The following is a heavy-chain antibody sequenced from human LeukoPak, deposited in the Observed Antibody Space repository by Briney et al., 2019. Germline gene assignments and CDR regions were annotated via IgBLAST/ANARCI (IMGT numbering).Heavy chain of an antibody. D-gene: IGHD4-17*01. J-gene: IGHJ4*02. CDR2: IRSKALGGTT. CDR3: TRRRATVTTWHFDY. CDR1: GFTFCDYA. Sequence: GGSLRLSCTASGFTFCDYAMSGVRQATGQGRDWVGFIRSKALGGTTEYAASVKGRFTVSRDDSKSVAYLQMNSLKAEDTAVYYCTRRRATVTTWHFDYWGQGTLVTVSS. V-gene: IGHV3-49*04.